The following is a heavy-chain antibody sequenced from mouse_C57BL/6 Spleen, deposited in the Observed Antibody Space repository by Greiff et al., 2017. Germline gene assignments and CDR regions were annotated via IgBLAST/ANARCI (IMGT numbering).Heavy chain of an antibody. CDR1: GFTFSSYA. J-gene: IGHJ4*01. CDR2: ISSGGDYI. D-gene: IGHD1-1*01. Sequence: EVQLVESGEGLVKPGGSLKLSCAASGFTFSSYAMSWVRQTPEKRLEWVAYISSGGDYIYYADTVKGRFTISRDNARNTLYLQMSSLKSEDTAMYYCTRVVYYYGSYAMHSWGPATSVTAFS. V-gene: IGHV5-9-1*02. CDR3: TRVVYYYGSYAMHS.